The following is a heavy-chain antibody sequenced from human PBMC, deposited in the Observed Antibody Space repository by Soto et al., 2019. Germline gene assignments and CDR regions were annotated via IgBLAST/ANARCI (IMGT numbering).Heavy chain of an antibody. CDR3: ARDHLAIAAGGSIFDY. CDR2: ISSSSSYI. J-gene: IGHJ4*02. V-gene: IGHV3-21*01. D-gene: IGHD6-13*01. Sequence: GGSLRLSCAASGFTFRSYSMNWVRQAPGKGLEWVSSISSSSSYIYYADSVKGRFTISRDNAKNSLYLQMNTLRAEDTAIYYCARDHLAIAAGGSIFDYWGQGTLVTVSS. CDR1: GFTFRSYS.